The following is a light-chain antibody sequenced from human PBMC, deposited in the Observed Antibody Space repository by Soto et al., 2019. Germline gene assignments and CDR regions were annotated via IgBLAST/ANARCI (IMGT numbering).Light chain of an antibody. V-gene: IGKV3-20*01. Sequence: EIVLTQSPCTLSLSRGERATLSCRASQHVRSSYLAWYQQKPGQAPRLLIYDGSTRATGISDRFSGSWSGSDFTLTISRLEPEDCAVYYCHHYGSSPPFTFGQGTKLHIK. CDR1: QHVRSSY. CDR2: DGS. CDR3: HHYGSSPPFT. J-gene: IGKJ2*01.